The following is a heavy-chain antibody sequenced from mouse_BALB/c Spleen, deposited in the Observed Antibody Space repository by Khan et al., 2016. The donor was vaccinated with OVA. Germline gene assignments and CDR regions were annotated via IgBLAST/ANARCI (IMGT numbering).Heavy chain of an antibody. Sequence: QIQLVQSGAELVRPGVSVKISCKVSGYTFTDFAIHWVKQSHAKGLEWIGVISTYYVDADYNQKFKGKATMTVDKSSSTAFVELARLTPDDSANYYCVSGSGNSRFAYWGQGTLVTVSA. CDR3: VSGSGNSRFAY. J-gene: IGHJ3*01. V-gene: IGHV1S137*01. D-gene: IGHD1-3*01. CDR2: ISTYYVDA. CDR1: GYTFTDFA.